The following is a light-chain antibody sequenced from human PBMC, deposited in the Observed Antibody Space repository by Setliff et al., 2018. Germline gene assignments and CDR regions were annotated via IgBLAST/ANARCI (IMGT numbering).Light chain of an antibody. J-gene: IGLJ1*01. CDR1: SSDVGGSNH. Sequence: QSALTQPASVSGSPGQSIAISCTGTSSDVGGSNHVSWYQQYPDKAPRLILFDVTNRPSGVSDRFSGSKSGNTASLIISGLQAEDDADYYCCSYGGTLYVFGTGTKVTVL. V-gene: IGLV2-14*03. CDR3: CSYGGTLYV. CDR2: DVT.